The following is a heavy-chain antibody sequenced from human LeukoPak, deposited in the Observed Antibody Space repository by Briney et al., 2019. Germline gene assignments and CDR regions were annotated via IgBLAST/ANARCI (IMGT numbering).Heavy chain of an antibody. CDR2: IYASGST. CDR3: AREPITMIATFGY. Sequence: SETLSLTCTVSGGSISSYYWSWIRQPAGKWLEWIGRIYASGSTNYNPSLKSRVTMSVDTSKNQFSLKVRSVTAADTAVYYCAREPITMIATFGYWGQGTLVTVSS. J-gene: IGHJ4*02. D-gene: IGHD3-22*01. V-gene: IGHV4-4*07. CDR1: GGSISSYY.